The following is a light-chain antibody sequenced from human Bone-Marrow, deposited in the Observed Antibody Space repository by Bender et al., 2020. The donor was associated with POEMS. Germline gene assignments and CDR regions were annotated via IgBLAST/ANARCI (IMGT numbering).Light chain of an antibody. J-gene: IGLJ3*02. CDR3: STWDDRLNAWL. Sequence: QSALTQPASVSGSPGQSLTISCTGSSSDVGAYDYVSWYQQHPGKAPKLMIYEDTKRPSGVSNRFSGSKSGNTASLTISGLQAEDAADYYCSTWDDRLNAWLFGGGTKLTVL. CDR2: EDT. CDR1: SSDVGAYDY. V-gene: IGLV2-14*01.